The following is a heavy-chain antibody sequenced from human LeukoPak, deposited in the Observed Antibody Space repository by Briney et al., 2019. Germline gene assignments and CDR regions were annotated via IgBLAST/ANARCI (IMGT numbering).Heavy chain of an antibody. CDR2: ISGSGGST. CDR3: AKRDYDSSGYYPRGLSD. Sequence: PGGSLRLSCAASGFTFSSYAMSWVRQAPGKGLEWVSAISGSGGSTYYADSVKGRFTISRDNSKNTLYLQMNSLRAEDTAVYYCAKRDYDSSGYYPRGLSDWGQGTLVTVSS. D-gene: IGHD3-22*01. CDR1: GFTFSSYA. J-gene: IGHJ4*02. V-gene: IGHV3-23*01.